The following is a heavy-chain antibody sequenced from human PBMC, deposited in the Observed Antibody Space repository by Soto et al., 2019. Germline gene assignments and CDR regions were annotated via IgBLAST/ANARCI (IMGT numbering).Heavy chain of an antibody. CDR2: IYYSGSI. V-gene: IGHV4-31*03. J-gene: IGHJ6*02. D-gene: IGHD2-15*01. CDR1: GGSISSGGYY. CDR3: ARVGYCSGGSCYGYYYYYGMDV. Sequence: SETLSLTCTVSGGSISSGGYYWSWIRQHPGRGLEWIGYIYYSGSIYYNPSLKSRVTISVDTSKNQFSLDLSSVTAADTAVYYCARVGYCSGGSCYGYYYYYGMDVWGQGTTVTVSS.